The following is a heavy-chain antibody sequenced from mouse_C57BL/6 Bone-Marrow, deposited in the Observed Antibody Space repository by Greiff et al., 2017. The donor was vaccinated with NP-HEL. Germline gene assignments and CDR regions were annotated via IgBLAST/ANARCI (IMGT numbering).Heavy chain of an antibody. Sequence: EVQVVESGPELVKPGASVKISCKASGYSFTGYYMNWVKQSPEKSLEWIGEINPSTGGTTYNQKFKAKATLTVDKSSSTAYMQLKSLTSEDSAVYYCARSDYDYAWYFDVWGTGTTVTVSS. CDR1: GYSFTGYY. CDR2: INPSTGGT. D-gene: IGHD2-4*01. J-gene: IGHJ1*03. V-gene: IGHV1-42*01. CDR3: ARSDYDYAWYFDV.